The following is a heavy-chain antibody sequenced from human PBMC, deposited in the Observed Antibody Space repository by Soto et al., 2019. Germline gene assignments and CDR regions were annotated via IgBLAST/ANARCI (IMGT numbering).Heavy chain of an antibody. CDR3: ARETPGYCSSTSCYRPAPFGMDV. V-gene: IGHV4-59*01. Sequence: TVSGGSISSDYWSWIRQTPGKGLEWIGYIYFTGTTNYNPSLKSRVTISIDMPKNHFSLKLRSVTAADTAVYYCARETPGYCSSTSCYRPAPFGMDVWGPVTKVPVSS. J-gene: IGHJ6*02. CDR2: IYFTGTT. CDR1: GGSISSDY. D-gene: IGHD2-2*02.